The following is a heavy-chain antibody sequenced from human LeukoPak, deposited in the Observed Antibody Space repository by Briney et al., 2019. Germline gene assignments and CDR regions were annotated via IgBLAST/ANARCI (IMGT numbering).Heavy chain of an antibody. Sequence: ASVKVSCKASGGTFSSYAISWVRQAPGQGLEWMGGIIPIFGTANYAQKFQGRVTITADESTSTAYMELSSLRSEDTAVYYCASRSTTVVTSPFDYWGQGTLVTVSS. V-gene: IGHV1-69*13. J-gene: IGHJ4*02. CDR3: ASRSTTVVTSPFDY. CDR2: IIPIFGTA. D-gene: IGHD4-23*01. CDR1: GGTFSSYA.